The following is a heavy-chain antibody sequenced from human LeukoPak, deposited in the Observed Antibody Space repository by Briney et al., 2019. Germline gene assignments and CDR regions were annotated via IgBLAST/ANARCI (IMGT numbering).Heavy chain of an antibody. CDR2: ITCDGSNN. V-gene: IGHV3-30*04. D-gene: IGHD3-10*01. CDR1: GFTFSSYA. J-gene: IGHJ1*01. CDR3: ARPRERYGSDADYFQH. Sequence: GRSLRLSCAASGFTFSSYAMHWVRQAPGKGLEWVAVITCDGSNNSYADSVKGRFTISRDNSKNTLYLQMNSLRAEDTAVYDCARPRERYGSDADYFQHWGQGTLVTVSS.